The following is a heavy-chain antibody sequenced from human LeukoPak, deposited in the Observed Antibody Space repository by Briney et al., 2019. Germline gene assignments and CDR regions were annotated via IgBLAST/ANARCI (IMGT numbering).Heavy chain of an antibody. CDR2: INPNSGDT. D-gene: IGHD3-22*01. CDR1: GYTFTGYY. J-gene: IGHJ4*02. CDR3: ARRPHYYDSSGYLADY. V-gene: IGHV1-2*02. Sequence: GASVKVSCKASGYTFTGYYMHWVRQAPGQGLEWMGWINPNSGDTNYAQKFQGRVTMTRDTSISTAYMELSRLRSDDTAVYYCARRPHYYDSSGYLADYWGQGTLVTVSS.